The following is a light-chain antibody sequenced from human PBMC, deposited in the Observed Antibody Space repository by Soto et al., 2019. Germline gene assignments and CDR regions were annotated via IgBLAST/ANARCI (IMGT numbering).Light chain of an antibody. J-gene: IGLJ1*01. V-gene: IGLV1-44*01. CDR3: TAWEDSRNTYV. CDR2: SYT. Sequence: QSVLTQPPSASGTPGQRVTISCSGSTSNIETNTVNWYQHRPGSAPKLLIHSYTQRPSGVPDRFSGSRSGTSASLAISGLQSEDEADYYCTAWEDSRNTYVFGTGTQLTVL. CDR1: TSNIETNT.